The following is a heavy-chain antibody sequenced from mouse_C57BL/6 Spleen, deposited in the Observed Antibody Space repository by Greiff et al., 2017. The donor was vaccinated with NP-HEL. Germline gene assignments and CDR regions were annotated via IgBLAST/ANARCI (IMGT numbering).Heavy chain of an antibody. J-gene: IGHJ2*01. CDR1: GYTFTSYW. D-gene: IGHD1-1*01. CDR3: ARGTTVVANLDY. V-gene: IGHV1-61*01. CDR2: IYPSDSET. Sequence: QVQLQQPGAELVRPGSSVKLSCKASGYTFTSYWMDWVKQRPGQGLEWIGNIYPSDSETHYNQKFKDKATLTVDKSSSTAYRQLSSLTSEDSAVYYCARGTTVVANLDYWGQGTTLTVSS.